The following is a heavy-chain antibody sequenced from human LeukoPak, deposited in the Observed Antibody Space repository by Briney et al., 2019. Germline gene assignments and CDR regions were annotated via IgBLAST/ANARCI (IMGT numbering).Heavy chain of an antibody. CDR1: GFTFSDYY. CDR3: AREGMTTVTYYYYYGMDV. J-gene: IGHJ6*02. D-gene: IGHD4-17*01. V-gene: IGHV3-11*04. CDR2: ISSSGSTI. Sequence: PGGSLRLSCAASGFTFSDYYMSWIRQAPGKGLEWVSYISSSGSTIYYADSVKGRFTISRDNAKNSLYLQMNSLRAEDTAVYYCAREGMTTVTYYYYYGMDVWGQGTTVTVSS.